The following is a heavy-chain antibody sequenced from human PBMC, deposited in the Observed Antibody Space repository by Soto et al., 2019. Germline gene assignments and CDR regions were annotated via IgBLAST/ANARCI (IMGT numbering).Heavy chain of an antibody. CDR2: TGSGTGPG. Sequence: QVQLVQSGTEVKKPGSSVKVSCKASGGSLSTNPISWVRQAPGQGLEWMGGTGSGTGPGNHAQKFQGRLTVAADKSTSTVNMDLTNTSPEDTAVYYCARRDSGGFYRFFDSWGQGTLVTVSS. D-gene: IGHD2-15*01. J-gene: IGHJ4*02. CDR1: GGSLSTNP. V-gene: IGHV1-69*06. CDR3: ARRDSGGFYRFFDS.